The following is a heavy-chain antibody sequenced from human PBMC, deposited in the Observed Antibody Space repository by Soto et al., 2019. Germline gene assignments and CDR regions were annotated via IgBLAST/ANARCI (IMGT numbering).Heavy chain of an antibody. Sequence: GGSLRLSCAASGFTFSSYAMSWVRQAPGKGLEWVSAISGSGGSTYYADSVKGRFTISRDNSKNTLYLQMNSLRAEDTAVYYCAKGLPGPMTTVMGYFDYWGQGTLVTVSS. CDR2: ISGSGGST. CDR1: GFTFSSYA. CDR3: AKGLPGPMTTVMGYFDY. J-gene: IGHJ4*02. V-gene: IGHV3-23*01. D-gene: IGHD4-4*01.